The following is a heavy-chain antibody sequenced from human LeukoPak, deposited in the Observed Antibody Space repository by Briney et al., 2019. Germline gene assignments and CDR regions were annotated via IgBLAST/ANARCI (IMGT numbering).Heavy chain of an antibody. CDR1: GFTFSGSA. CDR2: IRSKANSYAT. V-gene: IGHV3-73*01. CDR3: ARQPSSSSMDV. J-gene: IGHJ6*02. Sequence: GGSLRLSCAASGFTFSGSAMHWVRQASGKGLEWVGRIRSKANSYATAYAASVKGRFTISRDDSKNTAYLQMNSLKTEDTAVYYCARQPSSSSMDVWGQGTTVTVSS. D-gene: IGHD6-13*01.